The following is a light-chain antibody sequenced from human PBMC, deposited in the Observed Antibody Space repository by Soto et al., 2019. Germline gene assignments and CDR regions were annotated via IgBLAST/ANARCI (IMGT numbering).Light chain of an antibody. J-gene: IGKJ5*01. V-gene: IGKV4-1*01. CDR3: QQYHSDPIT. Sequence: DFVMTQSPDSLAVSLGERATINCKSSQIVLSSSNNKNYLAWFQQKPGQPPKLLISWASTRESGVPDRFSGSGSGTDFTLTISSLQAEDVAVYYCQQYHSDPITFDQGTRLEI. CDR1: QIVLSSSNNKNY. CDR2: WAS.